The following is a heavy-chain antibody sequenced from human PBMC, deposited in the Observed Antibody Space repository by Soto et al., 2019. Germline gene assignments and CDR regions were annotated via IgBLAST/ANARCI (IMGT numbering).Heavy chain of an antibody. J-gene: IGHJ5*02. D-gene: IGHD6-13*01. CDR3: AKDLSGIAAAGVNWFDP. CDR1: GFTFSSYA. CDR2: ISGSGGST. V-gene: IGHV3-23*01. Sequence: GGSLRLSCAASGFTFSSYAMSWVRQAPGKGLEWVSAISGSGGSTYYADSVKGRFTISRDNSKNTLYLQMNSLRAEDTAVYYCAKDLSGIAAAGVNWFDPWGQGTMVTVYS.